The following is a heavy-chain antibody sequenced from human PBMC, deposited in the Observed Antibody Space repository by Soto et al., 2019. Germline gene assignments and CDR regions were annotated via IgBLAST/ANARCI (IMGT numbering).Heavy chain of an antibody. CDR3: ARYPILYYYMDV. CDR2: IYPSDSYT. Sequence: GESLKISCKGSGYSFTSYWISWVRQMPGKGLEWMGRIYPSDSYTNYSQSFQGHVTISADKSISTAYLQWSSLKASDTAMYYCARYPILYYYMDVWGKGTTVTVSS. CDR1: GYSFTSYW. J-gene: IGHJ6*03. V-gene: IGHV5-10-1*01.